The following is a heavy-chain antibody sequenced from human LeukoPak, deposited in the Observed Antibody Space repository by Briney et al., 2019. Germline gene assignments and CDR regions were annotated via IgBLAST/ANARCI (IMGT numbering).Heavy chain of an antibody. CDR3: AREDWGSGID. CDR1: GDSVSTNSAA. Sequence: SQTLSLTCAISGDSVSTNSAAWAWIRQSPSRGLEWLGKTYYRSQWYSDYAVSVKGRITINSDTSKNQFSLQLNSVTPEDTAIYYCAREDWGSGIDWGQGTLVTVSS. D-gene: IGHD7-27*01. J-gene: IGHJ4*02. CDR2: TYYRSQWYS. V-gene: IGHV6-1*01.